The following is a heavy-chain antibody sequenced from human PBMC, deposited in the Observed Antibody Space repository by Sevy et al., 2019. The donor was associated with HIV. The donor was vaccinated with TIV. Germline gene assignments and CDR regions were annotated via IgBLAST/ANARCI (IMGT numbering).Heavy chain of an antibody. D-gene: IGHD7-27*01. CDR3: ASPVKLVSRNWGWAFDI. CDR1: GFTFSSYE. CDR2: ISSSGRTI. Sequence: GGSLRLSCAASGFTFSSYEMKWVRQAPGKGLEWLAYISSSGRTIYYADSVKGRLTISRDNAKNSLYLQMSSLRAEDTAVYYCASPVKLVSRNWGWAFDIWGQRTMVTVSS. J-gene: IGHJ3*02. V-gene: IGHV3-48*03.